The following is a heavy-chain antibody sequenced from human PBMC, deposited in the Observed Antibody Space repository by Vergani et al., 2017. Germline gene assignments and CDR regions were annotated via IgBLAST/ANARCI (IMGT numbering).Heavy chain of an antibody. D-gene: IGHD3-10*02. J-gene: IGHJ5*02. V-gene: IGHV3-33*01. Sequence: QVQLVESVGGVVQPGRSLRLSCAASVVTFNTYGMPWVRQAPGKGLEWVAVIWYDGNNKQYTDSVKGRFTISRDNYKITIYLQMNSLRDEDTGVYYRARDLLLLCKRHDPRGQGTPV. CDR3: ARDLLLLCKRHDP. CDR2: IWYDGNNK. CDR1: VVTFNTYG.